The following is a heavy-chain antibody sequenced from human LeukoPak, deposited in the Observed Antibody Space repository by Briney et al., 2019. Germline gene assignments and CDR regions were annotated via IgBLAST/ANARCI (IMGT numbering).Heavy chain of an antibody. CDR1: GITFSSYA. CDR2: IGGSGGST. CDR3: AREGRYSYGLLDY. V-gene: IGHV3-23*01. J-gene: IGHJ4*02. D-gene: IGHD5-18*01. Sequence: GGSLRLSCAVSGITFSSYAMRWVRQAPGKGLDWVSVIGGSGGSTYYADSVKGRFTISRDDSENTLYLQMNSLRAEDTAVYYCAREGRYSYGLLDYWGQGTLVTVSP.